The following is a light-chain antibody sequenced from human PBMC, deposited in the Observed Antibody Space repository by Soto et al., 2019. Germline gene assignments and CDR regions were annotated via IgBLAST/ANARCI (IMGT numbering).Light chain of an antibody. J-gene: IGLJ1*01. CDR2: DVT. CDR1: SSDVGLYDY. V-gene: IGLV2-11*01. Sequence: QSALTQPASVSGSPGQSITISCTGTSSDVGLYDYVSWYQQQPGKAPKLMIYDVTKRPSGVPDRFSGSKSGNTASLTISGLQAEDEADYYCCSYAGSYTYVFGTGTKVTVL. CDR3: CSYAGSYTYV.